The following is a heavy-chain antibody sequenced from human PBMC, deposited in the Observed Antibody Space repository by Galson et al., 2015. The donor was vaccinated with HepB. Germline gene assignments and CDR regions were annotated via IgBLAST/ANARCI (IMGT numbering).Heavy chain of an antibody. CDR2: ISSSTTTI. D-gene: IGHD3-22*01. V-gene: IGHV3-48*01. Sequence: SLRLSCAASGLTFSGSGMHWVRQAPGKGLEWVSYISSSTTTIYYVDSVKGRFTIFRDNAKNSVYLQMNSLRAEDTAVYYCASMNYYDTSGYYYSDDFDVWGQGTMVTVPS. J-gene: IGHJ3*01. CDR3: ASMNYYDTSGYYYSDDFDV. CDR1: GLTFSGSG.